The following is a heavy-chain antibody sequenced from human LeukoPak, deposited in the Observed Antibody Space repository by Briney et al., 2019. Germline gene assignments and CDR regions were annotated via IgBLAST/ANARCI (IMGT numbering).Heavy chain of an antibody. CDR2: ISSSGSTI. CDR3: ARDASYTVTNPIGFDY. CDR1: GFTFSSYE. D-gene: IGHD4-17*01. V-gene: IGHV3-48*03. J-gene: IGHJ4*02. Sequence: HSGGSLRLSCAASGFTFSSYEMNWVRQAPGKGLEWVSYISSSGSTIYYADSVKGRFTISRDNAKNSLYLQMNSLRAEDTAVYYCARDASYTVTNPIGFDYWGQGTLVTVSS.